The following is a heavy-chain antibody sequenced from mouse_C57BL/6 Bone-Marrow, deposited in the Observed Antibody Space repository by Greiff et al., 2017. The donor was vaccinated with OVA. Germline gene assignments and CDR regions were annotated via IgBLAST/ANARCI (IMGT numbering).Heavy chain of an antibody. CDR3: ARVTTVYAMDY. J-gene: IGHJ4*01. V-gene: IGHV1-7*01. CDR1: GYTFTSYW. Sequence: VQVVESGAELAKPGASVKLSCKASGYTFTSYWMHWVKQRPGQGLEWIGYINPSSGYTKYNQKFKDKATLTADKSSSTAYMQLSSLTYEDSAVYYCARVTTVYAMDYWGQGTSVTVSS. D-gene: IGHD1-1*01. CDR2: INPSSGYT.